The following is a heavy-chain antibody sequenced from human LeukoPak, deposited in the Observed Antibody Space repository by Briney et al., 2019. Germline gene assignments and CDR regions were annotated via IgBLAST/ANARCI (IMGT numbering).Heavy chain of an antibody. D-gene: IGHD1-1*01. V-gene: IGHV4-59*01. Sequence: PSETLSLTCTVSGGSISSYYWSWIRQPPGKGLEWIGYIYYSGSTNYNPSLKSRVTISVETSKNQFSLKLSSVTAADTAVYYCARGALRTTNYYYYYGMDVWGQGTTVTVSS. CDR3: ARGALRTTNYYYYYGMDV. CDR2: IYYSGST. J-gene: IGHJ6*02. CDR1: GGSISSYY.